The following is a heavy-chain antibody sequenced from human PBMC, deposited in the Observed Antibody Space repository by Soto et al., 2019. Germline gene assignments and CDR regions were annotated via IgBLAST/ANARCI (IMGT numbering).Heavy chain of an antibody. J-gene: IGHJ3*02. D-gene: IGHD3-10*01. V-gene: IGHV1-8*01. CDR2: MNPNSGNT. Sequence: VASVKVSCKASGYTVTSYDINWVRQATGQGLEWMGWMNPNSGNTGYAQKFQGRVTMTRNTSRSTAYMELSSLRSEDTAVYYCASHYYGSGSHDAFDIWGQGTMVTVSS. CDR1: GYTVTSYD. CDR3: ASHYYGSGSHDAFDI.